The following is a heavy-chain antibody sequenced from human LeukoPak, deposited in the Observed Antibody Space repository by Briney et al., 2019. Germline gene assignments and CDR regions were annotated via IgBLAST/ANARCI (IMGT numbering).Heavy chain of an antibody. J-gene: IGHJ4*02. Sequence: SETLSLTCSVSGGSVSGYYWSWIRQPPGKGLEYIGYIYSSGTTLYSPSLKSRVTISIDTSENHFSLKLSSVTAADTAVYYCARRDAVPVIRRGFDLWGQGTLVTVSS. CDR2: IYSSGTT. CDR1: GGSVSGYY. V-gene: IGHV4-4*09. CDR3: ARRDAVPVIRRGFDL. D-gene: IGHD2-21*02.